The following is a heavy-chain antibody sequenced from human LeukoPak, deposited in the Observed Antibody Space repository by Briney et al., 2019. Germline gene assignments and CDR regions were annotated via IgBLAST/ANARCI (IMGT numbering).Heavy chain of an antibody. CDR2: MNPNSGNT. CDR1: GYTFTSYD. V-gene: IGHV1-8*01. D-gene: IGHD3-10*01. CDR3: ARYLLIPQSLLWFGELECNGMDV. J-gene: IGHJ6*02. Sequence: ASVKVSCKASGYTFTSYDINWVRQATGQGLEWMGWMNPNSGNTGYAQKFQGRVTMTRNTSISTDYMELSSLRSEDTAVYYCARYLLIPQSLLWFGELECNGMDVWGQGTTVTVSS.